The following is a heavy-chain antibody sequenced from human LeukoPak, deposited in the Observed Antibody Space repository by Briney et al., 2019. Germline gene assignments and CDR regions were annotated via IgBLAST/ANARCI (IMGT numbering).Heavy chain of an antibody. V-gene: IGHV3-7*03. CDR2: IKQDESEK. J-gene: IGHJ6*02. Sequence: PGGSLRLSCSASGFTFNRFYLHWVRQAPGKGLEWVANIKQDESEKYYVDSVKGRFTISRDNAKNALYLQMNSLRAEDTAVYYCARYSGSYEVNYYYYYGMDVWGQGTTVTVSS. CDR1: GFTFNRFY. D-gene: IGHD1-26*01. CDR3: ARYSGSYEVNYYYYYGMDV.